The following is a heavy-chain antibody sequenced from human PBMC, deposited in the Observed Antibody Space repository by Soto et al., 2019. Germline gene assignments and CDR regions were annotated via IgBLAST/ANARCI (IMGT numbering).Heavy chain of an antibody. CDR3: AKDYYYDSSGWVD. Sequence: QVQLVETGGGVAQPGRSLRLSCAASGFTLSSYGMHWVRQAPGKGLEWVAVISNDGSNKYYADSVKGRFNISRDNSKNTLYLKLNSLRSEDTGMYYCAKDYYYDSSGWVDWGQGTRVTVSS. CDR2: ISNDGSNK. J-gene: IGHJ4*02. V-gene: IGHV3-30*18. CDR1: GFTLSSYG. D-gene: IGHD3-22*01.